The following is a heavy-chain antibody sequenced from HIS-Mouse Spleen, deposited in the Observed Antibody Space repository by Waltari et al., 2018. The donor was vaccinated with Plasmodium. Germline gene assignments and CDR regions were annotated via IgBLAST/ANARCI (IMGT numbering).Heavy chain of an antibody. D-gene: IGHD4-4*01. CDR3: ARLQLGSAFDI. Sequence: VQLLQSGAEVKNPGASVPVPCTASGYPFTASYLPPGRRAPGQGLEWMGWINHNSGGTNYAEKFQGRVTMTRDTSISTAYMGLGRLRSDETAVYYCARLQLGSAFDIWGQGTMVTVSS. CDR2: INHNSGGT. V-gene: IGHV1-2*02. CDR1: GYPFTASY. J-gene: IGHJ3*02.